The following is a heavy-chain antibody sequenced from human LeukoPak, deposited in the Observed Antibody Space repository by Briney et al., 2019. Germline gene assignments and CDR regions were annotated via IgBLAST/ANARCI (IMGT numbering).Heavy chain of an antibody. CDR3: ARLAVAGTFDY. Sequence: SETLSLTCTVSGGSISSSSYYWGWIRQPPGKGLEWIGSIYYSGSTYYNPSLKSRVTISVDTSKNQFSLKLSSVTAADTAVYYCARLAVAGTFDYWGQGTLVTVSS. D-gene: IGHD6-19*01. CDR1: GGSISSSSYY. V-gene: IGHV4-39*01. CDR2: IYYSGST. J-gene: IGHJ4*02.